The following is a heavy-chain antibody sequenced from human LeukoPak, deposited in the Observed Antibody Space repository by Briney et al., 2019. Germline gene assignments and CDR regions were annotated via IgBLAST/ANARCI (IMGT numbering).Heavy chain of an antibody. Sequence: GGSLRLSCTSSGFTFREFAVGWSRQAPGKGLEWIGFIRSSIYGGTPKAAASVKGRFIFSRDDSKGVAYLRMNSLKTDDTAVYYCSREWGNGNDLRPDSWGQGTLVTVSS. D-gene: IGHD1-1*01. CDR2: IRSSIYGGTP. J-gene: IGHJ4*02. V-gene: IGHV3-49*03. CDR1: GFTFREFA. CDR3: SREWGNGNDLRPDS.